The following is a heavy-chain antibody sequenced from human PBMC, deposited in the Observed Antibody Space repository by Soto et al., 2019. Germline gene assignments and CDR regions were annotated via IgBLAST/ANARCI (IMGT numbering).Heavy chain of an antibody. CDR2: INHSGST. CDR3: ARSFRGMSYDFWSGYHYYYGMDV. Sequence: NPSETLSLTCAVYGGSFSGYYWSWIRQPPGKGLEWIGEINHSGSTNYNPSLKSRVTISVDTSKNQFSLKLSSVTAADTAVYYCARSFRGMSYDFWSGYHYYYGMDVWGQGTTVTAP. D-gene: IGHD3-3*01. V-gene: IGHV4-34*01. J-gene: IGHJ6*02. CDR1: GGSFSGYY.